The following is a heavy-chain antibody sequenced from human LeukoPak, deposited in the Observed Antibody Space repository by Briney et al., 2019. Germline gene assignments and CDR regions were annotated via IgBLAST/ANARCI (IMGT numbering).Heavy chain of an antibody. CDR1: GGTFSSYA. V-gene: IGHV1-69*04. Sequence: SVKVSCMASGGTFSSYAISWVRQAPGQGLEWMGRIIPILGIANYAQKFQGRVTITADKSTSTAYMELSSLRSEDTAVYYCARDALYDSSGYYAYYYYGMDVWGQGTTVTVSS. J-gene: IGHJ6*02. CDR3: ARDALYDSSGYYAYYYYGMDV. D-gene: IGHD3-22*01. CDR2: IIPILGIA.